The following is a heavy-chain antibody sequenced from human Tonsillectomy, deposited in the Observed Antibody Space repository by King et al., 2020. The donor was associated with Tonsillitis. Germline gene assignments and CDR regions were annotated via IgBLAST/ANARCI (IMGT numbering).Heavy chain of an antibody. CDR1: GGSISSYY. CDR2: IYDSGST. J-gene: IGHJ4*02. CDR3: ARVGSGFWSGYYFDY. Sequence: QLQESGPGLVKPSETLSLTCTVSGGSISSYYWSWIRQAPGKGLEWIGYIYDSGSTNYNPSLKSRVTISVDTSKNQFSLKLSSVTAADTAVYYCARVGSGFWSGYYFDYWGQGTLVTVSS. V-gene: IGHV4-59*01. D-gene: IGHD3-3*01.